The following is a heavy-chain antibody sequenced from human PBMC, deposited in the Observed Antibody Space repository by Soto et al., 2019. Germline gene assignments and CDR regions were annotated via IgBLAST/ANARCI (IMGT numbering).Heavy chain of an antibody. V-gene: IGHV3-33*01. J-gene: IGHJ3*02. Sequence: PGGSLGLSCAASGFTFSSYCMHWVRPAPGKGLEWVAVIWYDGSNKYYADSVKGRFTISRDNSKNTLYLQMNSLRAEDTAVYYCAQEGGAFDIWGQGTMVTVS. D-gene: IGHD2-15*01. CDR1: GFTFSSYC. CDR2: IWYDGSNK. CDR3: AQEGGAFDI.